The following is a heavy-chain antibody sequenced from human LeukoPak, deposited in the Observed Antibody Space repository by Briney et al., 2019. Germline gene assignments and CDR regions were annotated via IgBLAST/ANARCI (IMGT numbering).Heavy chain of an antibody. CDR3: ARDPGYYDFWSGYLPVSDAFDI. D-gene: IGHD3-3*01. Sequence: ASVKVSCKASGYTFTGYYMHWVRQAPGQGLEWMGWINPNSGGTNYAQKFQGRVTMTRDTSISTAYMELSRLRSDDTAVYYCARDPGYYDFWSGYLPVSDAFDIWGQGTMVTVSS. J-gene: IGHJ3*02. CDR1: GYTFTGYY. CDR2: INPNSGGT. V-gene: IGHV1-2*02.